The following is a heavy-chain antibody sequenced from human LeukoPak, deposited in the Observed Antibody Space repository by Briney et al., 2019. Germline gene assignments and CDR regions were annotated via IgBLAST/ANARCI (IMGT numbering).Heavy chain of an antibody. D-gene: IGHD2-2*02. CDR3: AREVCSRTSCYRIDY. Sequence: PGGALRLSCAASGFTFSSYDMHMHWVRQATGKGLEWVSSIGTAGDTSYPGSMKGRFTISIEDARTSLYLQMTRLRAEDTAVYYCAREVCSRTSCYRIDYWGQGTLVTVSS. CDR1: GFTFSSYD. CDR2: IGTAGDT. V-gene: IGHV3-13*01. J-gene: IGHJ4*02.